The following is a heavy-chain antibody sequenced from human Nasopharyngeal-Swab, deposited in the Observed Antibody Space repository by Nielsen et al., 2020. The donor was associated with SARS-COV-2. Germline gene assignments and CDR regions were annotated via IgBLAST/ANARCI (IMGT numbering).Heavy chain of an antibody. J-gene: IGHJ3*01. V-gene: IGHV1-46*01. Sequence: ASAKVSCKASGYTFTTYHIHWVRQAPGQGLEWLGMFDHRGGNKLHAQRFQGRVTLTSDTSTGSFFMELSSLTSEDTALYYCARSYASGSFRDAFDVWGQGTLVTVSS. CDR3: ARSYASGSFRDAFDV. D-gene: IGHD3-16*01. CDR1: GYTFTTYH. CDR2: FDHRGGNK.